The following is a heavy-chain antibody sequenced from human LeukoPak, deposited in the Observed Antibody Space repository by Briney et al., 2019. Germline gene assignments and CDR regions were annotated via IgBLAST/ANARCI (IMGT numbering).Heavy chain of an antibody. Sequence: GGSLRLSCAASGFTFSSYAMSWVRQAPGKGLEWVSAISGSGGSTYYADSVKGWFTISRDNSKNTLYLQMNSLRAEDTAVYYCAKDLTPGSAPWDYWGQGTLVTVSS. J-gene: IGHJ4*02. CDR2: ISGSGGST. CDR1: GFTFSSYA. CDR3: AKDLTPGSAPWDY. V-gene: IGHV3-23*01. D-gene: IGHD3-9*01.